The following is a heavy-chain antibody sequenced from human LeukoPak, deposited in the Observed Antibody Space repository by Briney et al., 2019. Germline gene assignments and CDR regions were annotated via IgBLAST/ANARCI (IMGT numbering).Heavy chain of an antibody. Sequence: ASVKVSCKASGYTFTSYYMHWVRQAPGQGLEWMGIINPSGGSTSYAQKFQGRVTMTRDTSTSTVYMELSSLRSEDTAVYYCALKRRWEWLVGGDAFDIWGLGTMVTVSS. CDR1: GYTFTSYY. CDR2: INPSGGST. J-gene: IGHJ3*02. D-gene: IGHD6-19*01. CDR3: ALKRRWEWLVGGDAFDI. V-gene: IGHV1-46*01.